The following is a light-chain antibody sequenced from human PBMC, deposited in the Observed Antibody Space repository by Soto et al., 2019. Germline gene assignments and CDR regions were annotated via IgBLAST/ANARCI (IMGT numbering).Light chain of an antibody. CDR3: QQYNNWLSIT. Sequence: EIVLPKYQGTLSLSPGERATLSCRASQTVSTNFLAWYQQKPGQAPRLLIYGASTRATGIPARFSGSGSGTEFTLTLSSLQSEDFAVYYCQQYNNWLSITSCQLGRLAI. J-gene: IGKJ5*01. CDR2: GAS. CDR1: QTVSTN. V-gene: IGKV3-15*01.